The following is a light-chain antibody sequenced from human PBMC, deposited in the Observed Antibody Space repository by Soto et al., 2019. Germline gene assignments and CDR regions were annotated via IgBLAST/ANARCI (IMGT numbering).Light chain of an antibody. CDR2: AAS. Sequence: IQLTQSPCFLSASVGDGVTITCRASQGINIFLAWFQQKPGKAPNLLISAASTLQSGVPSRFSGSGSETEFTLTITSLQPEDSATYYCQERNSSPRSFGQGTKGDIK. CDR1: QGINIF. J-gene: IGKJ2*03. V-gene: IGKV1-9*01. CDR3: QERNSSPRS.